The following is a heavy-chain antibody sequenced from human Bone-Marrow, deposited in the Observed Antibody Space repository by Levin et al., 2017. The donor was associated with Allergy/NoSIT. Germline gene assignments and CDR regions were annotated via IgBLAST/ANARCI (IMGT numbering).Heavy chain of an antibody. Sequence: SCAASGYIFSNYAMHWVRQTPGKGLEWVALITYDGNDKFYAESLKGRFTISRDNSDNTLFLQMNSLTPEDTALYYCAKDIGYSSGRAFAFWGQGTLVTVSS. CDR2: ITYDGNDK. J-gene: IGHJ4*02. V-gene: IGHV3-30*18. CDR1: GYIFSNYA. D-gene: IGHD3-22*01. CDR3: AKDIGYSSGRAFAF.